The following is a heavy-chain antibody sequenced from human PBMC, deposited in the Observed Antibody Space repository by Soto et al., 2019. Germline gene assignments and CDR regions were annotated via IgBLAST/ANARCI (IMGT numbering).Heavy chain of an antibody. CDR3: AQITILKSMDV. V-gene: IGHV3-7*01. D-gene: IGHD3-3*01. CDR2: INQYGSEK. J-gene: IGHJ6*02. Sequence: EVQLVESGGGLVQPGGSLRLSCAASGFTFSSYWMSWVRQAPGKGLEWVANINQYGSEKYYVDSVKGRFTISRDNAKNSLSLQMNSLRVEDTAVYYCAQITILKSMDVWGQGTTVTVSS. CDR1: GFTFSSYW.